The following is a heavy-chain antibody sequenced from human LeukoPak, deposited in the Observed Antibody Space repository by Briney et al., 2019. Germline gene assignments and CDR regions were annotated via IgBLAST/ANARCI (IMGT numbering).Heavy chain of an antibody. CDR2: INSDGSST. Sequence: GGSLRLSCAASGFTFSSYWMHWVRQAPGKGLVWVSRINSDGSSTSYADSVKGRFTISRDNAKNTLYLQMNRLRTEDTALYYCARSTAMVTWGSFDIWGQGTLVTVSS. J-gene: IGHJ3*02. CDR1: GFTFSSYW. V-gene: IGHV3-74*01. CDR3: ARSTAMVTWGSFDI. D-gene: IGHD5-18*01.